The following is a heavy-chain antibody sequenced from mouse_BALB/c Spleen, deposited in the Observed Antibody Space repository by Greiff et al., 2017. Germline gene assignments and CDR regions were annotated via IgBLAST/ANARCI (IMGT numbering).Heavy chain of an antibody. CDR2: INPSNGGT. J-gene: IGHJ3*01. D-gene: IGHD2-10*01. Sequence: QVQLQQSGAELVKPGASVKLSCKASGYTFTGYYMYWVKQRPGKGLEWIGEINPSNGGTNFNEKFKSKATVTVDKSSSTAYMQLRSLTSEDSAVDYCTATLTPTRWFAYWGQGALVTVSA. CDR3: TATLTPTRWFAY. V-gene: IGHV1S81*02. CDR1: GYTFTGYY.